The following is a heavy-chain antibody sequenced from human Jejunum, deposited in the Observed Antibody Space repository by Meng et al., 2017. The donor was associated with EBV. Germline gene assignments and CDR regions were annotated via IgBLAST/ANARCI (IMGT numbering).Heavy chain of an antibody. CDR3: AKERRGFYAES. CDR2: VSYDGSVQ. J-gene: IGHJ5*02. Sequence: QVQLVESGGGVVQPGMFLSLSCAASGFSFIDHAMHWVRQAPGQGLEWVALVSYDGSVQLYADSVKGRFTVSKDRSKNTLYLQMNSLRTEDTAVYYCAKERRGFYAESWGQGTLVTVSS. D-gene: IGHD5/OR15-5a*01. V-gene: IGHV3-30*18. CDR1: GFSFIDHA.